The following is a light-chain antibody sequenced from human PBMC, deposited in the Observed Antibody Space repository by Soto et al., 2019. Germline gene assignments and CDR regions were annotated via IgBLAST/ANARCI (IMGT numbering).Light chain of an antibody. Sequence: DIQMTQSPSTLSASVGDRVTITCRASQSISSWLAWYQQKPGKAPKLLIYDASSLESGVPSRFSGSGSGTEFTITISSLQPDDLATYSCQQYNSYSPWTFGQGTKVEIK. V-gene: IGKV1-5*01. CDR3: QQYNSYSPWT. J-gene: IGKJ1*01. CDR1: QSISSW. CDR2: DAS.